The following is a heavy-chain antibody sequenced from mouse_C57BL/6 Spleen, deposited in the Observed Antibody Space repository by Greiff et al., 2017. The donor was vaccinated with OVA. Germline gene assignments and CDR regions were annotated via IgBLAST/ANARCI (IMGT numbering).Heavy chain of an antibody. Sequence: VQLVESGAELVKPGASVKISCKASGYAFSSYWMNWVKQRPGKGLEWIGQIYPGDGDTNYNGKFKGKATLTADKSSSTAYMQLSSLTSEDSAVYFCAREGGQATPFAYWGQGTLVTVSA. CDR3: AREGGQATPFAY. J-gene: IGHJ3*01. CDR1: GYAFSSYW. D-gene: IGHD3-2*02. V-gene: IGHV1-80*01. CDR2: IYPGDGDT.